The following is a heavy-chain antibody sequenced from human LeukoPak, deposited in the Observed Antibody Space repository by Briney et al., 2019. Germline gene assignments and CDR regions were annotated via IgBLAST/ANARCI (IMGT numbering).Heavy chain of an antibody. CDR2: ISSSSSTI. D-gene: IGHD6-19*01. CDR1: GFTFSSYS. V-gene: IGHV3-48*02. CDR3: ARYSSGWYHVGFDY. J-gene: IGHJ4*02. Sequence: GGSLRLSCAASGFTFSSYSMNWVRQAPGKGLEWVSYISSSSSTIYYADSVKGRFTISRDNAKNSLYLQMNSLRDEDTAVYYCARYSSGWYHVGFDYWGQGTLVTVSS.